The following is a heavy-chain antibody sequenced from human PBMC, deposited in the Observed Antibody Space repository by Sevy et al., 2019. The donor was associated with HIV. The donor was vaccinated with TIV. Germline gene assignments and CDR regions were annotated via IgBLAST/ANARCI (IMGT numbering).Heavy chain of an antibody. V-gene: IGHV1-8*03. CDR3: ARGDPDSDPSGDDAFDI. CDR1: GYTFTTYD. D-gene: IGHD1-26*01. Sequence: ASVKVSCKASGYTFTTYDINWVRQATGQGLEWMGWMNPNSGATGYAQNSQGRVTITGNTSISTAYLELSSLKSEDTAVYFCARGDPDSDPSGDDAFDIWGRGTMVTVSS. J-gene: IGHJ3*02. CDR2: MNPNSGAT.